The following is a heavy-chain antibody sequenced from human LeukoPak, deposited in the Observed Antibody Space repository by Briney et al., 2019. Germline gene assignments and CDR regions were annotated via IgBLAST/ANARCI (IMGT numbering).Heavy chain of an antibody. D-gene: IGHD4-4*01. V-gene: IGHV1-46*01. CDR3: ARVPDYSNYGEWYWFDP. CDR1: GYTFTSYY. CDR2: INPSGGST. J-gene: IGHJ5*02. Sequence: ASVKVSCKASGYTFTSYYMHWVRQAPGQGLEWVGIINPSGGSTSYAQKFQGRVTMTRDTSTSTVYMELSSLRSEDTAVYYCARVPDYSNYGEWYWFDPWGQGTLVTVSS.